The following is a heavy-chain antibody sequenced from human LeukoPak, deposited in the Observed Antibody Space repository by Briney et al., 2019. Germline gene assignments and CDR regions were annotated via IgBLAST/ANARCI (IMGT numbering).Heavy chain of an antibody. Sequence: SSETLSLTCTVSGGSIRSSYYYWGWIRQPPGKGLEWIGSIYDSGSTYYNPSLKSRVTISVDTSKNQFSLQLNSVTPEDTAVYYCARDNPDYGDYVGFDYWGQGTLVTVSS. J-gene: IGHJ4*02. D-gene: IGHD4-17*01. CDR1: GGSIRSSYYY. V-gene: IGHV4-39*02. CDR2: IYDSGST. CDR3: ARDNPDYGDYVGFDY.